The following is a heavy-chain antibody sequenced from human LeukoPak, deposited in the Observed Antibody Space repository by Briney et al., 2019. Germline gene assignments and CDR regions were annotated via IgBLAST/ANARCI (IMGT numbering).Heavy chain of an antibody. Sequence: GGSLRLSCAASGFTFSSYAMSWVRQAPGKGLEWVSIISGSDGHIYYADSVKGRFTISRDNSKNTLHLQMNSLRAEDTAVYYCAKDPVDFGGNDAGFWGQGTLVTVSS. CDR2: ISGSDGHI. V-gene: IGHV3-23*01. CDR3: AKDPVDFGGNDAGF. J-gene: IGHJ4*02. D-gene: IGHD4-23*01. CDR1: GFTFSSYA.